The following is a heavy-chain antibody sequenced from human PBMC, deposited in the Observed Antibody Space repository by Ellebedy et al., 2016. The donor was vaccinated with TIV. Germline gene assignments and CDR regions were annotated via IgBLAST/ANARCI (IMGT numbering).Heavy chain of an antibody. CDR3: ATGIAAAGTGYFDY. D-gene: IGHD6-13*01. CDR1: GGSISSYY. CDR2: IYYSGST. J-gene: IGHJ4*02. V-gene: IGHV4-59*08. Sequence: MPSETLSLTCTVSGGSISSYYWSWIRQPPGKGLEWIGYIYYSGSTNYNPSLKSRVTISVDTSKNQFSLKLSSVTAADTAVYYCATGIAAAGTGYFDYWGQGTLVTVSS.